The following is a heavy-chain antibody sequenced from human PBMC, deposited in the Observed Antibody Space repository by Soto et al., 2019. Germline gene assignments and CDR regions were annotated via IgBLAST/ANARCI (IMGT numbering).Heavy chain of an antibody. Sequence: GRSLRLSCEPAACTFSRYPFHWVRQAPGKGLDWGAVISYYGSEKYPAASVKGRISISRDNSKNTLFMQMNSLGVEDAAVYYCAMSDNKYCFGGRCYPYYFDYWGQGVLVTVSS. J-gene: IGHJ4*02. CDR3: AMSDNKYCFGGRCYPYYFDY. D-gene: IGHD2-15*01. V-gene: IGHV3-30-3*01. CDR2: ISYYGSEK. CDR1: ACTFSRYP.